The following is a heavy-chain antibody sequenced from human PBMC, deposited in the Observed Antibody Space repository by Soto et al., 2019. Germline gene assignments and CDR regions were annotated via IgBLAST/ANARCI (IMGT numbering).Heavy chain of an antibody. J-gene: IGHJ6*02. CDR3: AKDQAATFHYYGMDV. CDR1: GFTLDDYA. Sequence: EVPLVESGGGLVQPGRSLRLSCAASGFTLDDYAMHWVRQAPGKGLEWVSGISWNSGTIGYADSLKGRFIISRDNAXXSLYLQINSLRVEDTALYYCAKDQAATFHYYGMDVWGQGTTVTVSS. CDR2: ISWNSGTI. D-gene: IGHD2-15*01. V-gene: IGHV3-9*01.